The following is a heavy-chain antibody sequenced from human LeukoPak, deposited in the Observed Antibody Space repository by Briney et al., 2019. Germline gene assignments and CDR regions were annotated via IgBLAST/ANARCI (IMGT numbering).Heavy chain of an antibody. CDR1: GGSISSGDYY. Sequence: SETLSLTCTVSGGSISSGDYYWSWIRQPPGKGLEWIGYIYYSGSTYYNPSLKSRVTISVDTSKNQFSLKLCSVTAADTAVYYCARDGPVRGVDYWGQGTLVTVSS. D-gene: IGHD3-10*01. J-gene: IGHJ4*02. CDR2: IYYSGST. CDR3: ARDGPVRGVDY. V-gene: IGHV4-30-4*01.